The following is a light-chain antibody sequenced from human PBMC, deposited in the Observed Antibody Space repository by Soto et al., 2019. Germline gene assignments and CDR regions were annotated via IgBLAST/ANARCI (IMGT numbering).Light chain of an antibody. CDR3: GTWDNSLHSYV. CDR1: SSNIGNNY. Sequence: QSVLTQPPSVSAAPGQKVTISCSGSSSNIGNNYVSWYQQLPGTAPKLLIYESNKRPSGIPDRFSGSKSGTSGTLGITGLQTGDEADYYCGTWDNSLHSYVFGTGTKVTVL. V-gene: IGLV1-51*02. J-gene: IGLJ1*01. CDR2: ESN.